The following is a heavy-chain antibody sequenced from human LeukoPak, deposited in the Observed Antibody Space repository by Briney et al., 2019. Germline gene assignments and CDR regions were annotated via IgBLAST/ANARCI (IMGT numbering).Heavy chain of an antibody. CDR1: GYTLTELS. CDR2: FDPEDGET. CDR3: ATNYYGSGPPDY. J-gene: IGHJ4*02. Sequence: GASVNVSCKVSGYTLTELSMHWVRQAPGKGREWMGGFDPEDGETIYAQKFQGRVTMTEDTSTDTAYMELSSLRSEDTAVYYCATNYYGSGPPDYWGQGTLVTVSS. V-gene: IGHV1-24*01. D-gene: IGHD3-10*01.